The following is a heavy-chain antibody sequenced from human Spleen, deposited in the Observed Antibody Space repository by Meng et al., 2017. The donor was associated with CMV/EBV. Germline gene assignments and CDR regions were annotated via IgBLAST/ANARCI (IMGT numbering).Heavy chain of an antibody. V-gene: IGHV3-74*01. Sequence: GGSLRLSCAASGFTFSRHWMHWVRQAPGKGLEWVSRISEDGTTTTYAESVRGRFTVSRDNAENTLFLQMNSLRAEDTAVYYCARDDKDIVDDYWGQGTLVTVSS. CDR2: ISEDGTTT. D-gene: IGHD2-15*01. CDR1: GFTFSRHW. J-gene: IGHJ4*02. CDR3: ARDDKDIVDDY.